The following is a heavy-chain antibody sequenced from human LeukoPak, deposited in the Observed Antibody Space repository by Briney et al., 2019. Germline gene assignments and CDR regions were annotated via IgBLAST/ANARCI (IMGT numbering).Heavy chain of an antibody. CDR1: GFTFSSYA. CDR2: ISGSGGST. D-gene: IGHD1-26*01. CDR3: AKDLWEWELSALDY. J-gene: IGHJ4*02. Sequence: GGSLRLSCAASGFTFSSYAMSWVRQAPGKGLEWVSAISGSGGSTYYADSVKGRFTISRDNSKNTLYQQMNSLRAEDTAVYYCAKDLWEWELSALDYWGQGTLVTVSS. V-gene: IGHV3-23*01.